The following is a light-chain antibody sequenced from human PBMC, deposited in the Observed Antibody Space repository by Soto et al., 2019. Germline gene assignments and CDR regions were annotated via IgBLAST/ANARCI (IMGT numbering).Light chain of an antibody. J-gene: IGKJ5*01. CDR1: QDIRGA. CDR2: DVS. CDR3: QQFNSYPIT. Sequence: AIPVNQSPSSLSASVGDRVTMTCRASQDIRGALAWYQQKSGKPPNLLIYDVSTLEGGVPSRFSGSGSGTEFTLTISSLQPEDFGTYCCQQFNSYPITFGHGTRREIK. V-gene: IGKV1-13*02.